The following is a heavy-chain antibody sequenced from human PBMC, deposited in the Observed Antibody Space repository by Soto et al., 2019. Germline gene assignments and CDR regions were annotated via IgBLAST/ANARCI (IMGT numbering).Heavy chain of an antibody. CDR2: IYYSGST. CDR1: GGSISSYY. Sequence: SETLSLTCTVSGGSISSYYWSWIRQPPGKGLEWIGYIYYSGSTNYNPSLKSRVTISVDTSKNQFSLKLSSVTAADTAVYYCARTYSSSGGRIFDYWGQGTLVTVSS. CDR3: ARTYSSSGGRIFDY. D-gene: IGHD6-6*01. V-gene: IGHV4-59*08. J-gene: IGHJ4*02.